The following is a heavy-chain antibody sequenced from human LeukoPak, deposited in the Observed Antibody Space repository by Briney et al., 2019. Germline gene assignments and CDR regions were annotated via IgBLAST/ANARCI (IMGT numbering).Heavy chain of an antibody. CDR2: IWYDGSNK. J-gene: IGHJ4*02. CDR1: GFTFSSYG. D-gene: IGHD3-22*01. V-gene: IGHV3-33*01. Sequence: GGSLRLSCAASGFTFSSYGMHWVRQAPGKGLEWVAVIWYDGSNKYYADSVKGRFTISRDNSKNTLYLQMNSLRAEDTAVYYCARGGAYYYDSSGFSEPEFDYWGQGTLVTVSS. CDR3: ARGGAYYYDSSGFSEPEFDY.